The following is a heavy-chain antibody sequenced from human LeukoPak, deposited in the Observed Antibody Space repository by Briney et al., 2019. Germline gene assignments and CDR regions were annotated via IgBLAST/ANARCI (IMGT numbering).Heavy chain of an antibody. CDR2: FDPEDGET. Sequence: ASVKVSCKVSGYTLTELSMHWVRQAPGKGLEWMGGFDPEDGETIYAQKFQGRVTMTEDTSTDTAYMELSSLRSEDTAVYYCATDPGYSSSWYYWGQGTLVTVSP. V-gene: IGHV1-24*01. J-gene: IGHJ4*02. CDR1: GYTLTELS. CDR3: ATDPGYSSSWYY. D-gene: IGHD6-13*01.